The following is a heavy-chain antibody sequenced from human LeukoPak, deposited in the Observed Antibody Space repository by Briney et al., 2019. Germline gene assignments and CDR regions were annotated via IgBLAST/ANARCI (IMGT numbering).Heavy chain of an antibody. D-gene: IGHD4-17*01. J-gene: IGHJ6*03. Sequence: RASVKVSCKVSGYTLTELSMHWVRQAPGKGLEWMGGFDPEDGETMYAQKFQGRVTMTEDTSTDTAYMELSSLRPEDTAVYYCAREDRYGDYRVGYYYYYMDVWGKGTTVTVSS. CDR3: AREDRYGDYRVGYYYYYMDV. V-gene: IGHV1-24*01. CDR2: FDPEDGET. CDR1: GYTLTELS.